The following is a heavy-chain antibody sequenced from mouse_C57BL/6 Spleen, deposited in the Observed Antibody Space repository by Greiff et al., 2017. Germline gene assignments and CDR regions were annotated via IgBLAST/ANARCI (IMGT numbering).Heavy chain of an antibody. CDR2: INPSTGGT. CDR3: ARGAYGYDEGYFDV. V-gene: IGHV1-42*01. D-gene: IGHD2-2*01. Sequence: EVQLQQSGPELVKPGASVKISCKASGYSFTGYYMNWVKQSPEKSLEWIGEINPSTGGTTYNQKFKAKATLTVDNSSSTAYMQLKSLTSEDSAVYYCARGAYGYDEGYFDVWGTGTSVTVSS. CDR1: GYSFTGYY. J-gene: IGHJ1*03.